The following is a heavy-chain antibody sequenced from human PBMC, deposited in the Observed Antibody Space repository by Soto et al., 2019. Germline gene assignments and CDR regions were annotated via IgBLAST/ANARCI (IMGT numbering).Heavy chain of an antibody. CDR1: GVSISDDNYY. J-gene: IGHJ4*02. CDR2: IYNRGNT. Sequence: QVQLQESGPGLVKPSQTLSLTCTVSGVSISDDNYYWSWIRQPPGKALECIGHIYNRGNTKNNPYRRRRLTISLPTSKSQSTLHLKSVTAADTAVYYCAGVMWGDKVDQWGQGTLVTVSS. V-gene: IGHV4-30-4*01. D-gene: IGHD2-21*01. CDR3: AGVMWGDKVDQ.